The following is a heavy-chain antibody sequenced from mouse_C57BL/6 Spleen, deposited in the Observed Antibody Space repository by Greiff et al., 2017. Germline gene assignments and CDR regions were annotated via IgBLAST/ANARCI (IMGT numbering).Heavy chain of an antibody. V-gene: IGHV1-80*01. Sequence: VQLQESGAELVKPGASVKISCKASGYAFSSYWMNWVKQRPGKGLEWIGQIYPGDGDTNYNGKFKGKATLTADKSSSTAYMQLSSLTSEDSAVYFCARSGYYGSSFYYAMDYWGQGTSVTVSS. CDR1: GYAFSSYW. D-gene: IGHD1-1*01. J-gene: IGHJ4*01. CDR2: IYPGDGDT. CDR3: ARSGYYGSSFYYAMDY.